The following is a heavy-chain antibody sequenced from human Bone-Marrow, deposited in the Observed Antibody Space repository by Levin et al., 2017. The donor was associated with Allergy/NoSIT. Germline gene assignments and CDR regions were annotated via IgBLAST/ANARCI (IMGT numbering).Heavy chain of an antibody. J-gene: IGHJ4*02. D-gene: IGHD3-9*01. CDR3: ASGPFDWPYGPYYFDF. V-gene: IGHV4-59*01. Sequence: SQTLSLTCTVSGASINDYYWNWIRQSPGKGLEWLGYIYYTGTTKYNPSLKSRLTISVDTSKNQYSLKLNSVTAADTAVYYCASGPFDWPYGPYYFDFWGQGTLVTVSS. CDR2: IYYTGTT. CDR1: GASINDYY.